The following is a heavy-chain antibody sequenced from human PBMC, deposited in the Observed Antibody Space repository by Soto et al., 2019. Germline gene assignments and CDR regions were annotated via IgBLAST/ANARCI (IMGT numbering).Heavy chain of an antibody. CDR3: AREYYGVLTGYYNDY. D-gene: IGHD3-9*01. J-gene: IGHJ4*02. Sequence: EVQLVESGGGLVQSGGSLGLSCAASGFSFRSYWMHWVRQAPGKGLVWVARISSDGSSTTYADSANGRFTISRDNAANTLYLQMSSLRAEYTAVYYCAREYYGVLTGYYNDYWGQGTLVTVSS. V-gene: IGHV3-74*01. CDR1: GFSFRSYW. CDR2: ISSDGSST.